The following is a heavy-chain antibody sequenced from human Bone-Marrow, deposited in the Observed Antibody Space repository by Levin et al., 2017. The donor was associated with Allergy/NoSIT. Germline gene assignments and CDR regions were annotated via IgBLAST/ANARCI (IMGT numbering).Heavy chain of an antibody. CDR2: INTISSHI. CDR1: GFTFGSHA. CDR3: ARDDSFTGYQRFDAMDV. Sequence: LSLTCAVSGFTFGSHAMHWVRQAPGKGLEWVSSINTISSHIYYANSVRGRFTISRDNARNSLYLQMSSLRPEDTAVYYCARDDSFTGYQRFDAMDVWGRGTTVTVSS. D-gene: IGHD3-9*01. J-gene: IGHJ6*02. V-gene: IGHV3-21*01.